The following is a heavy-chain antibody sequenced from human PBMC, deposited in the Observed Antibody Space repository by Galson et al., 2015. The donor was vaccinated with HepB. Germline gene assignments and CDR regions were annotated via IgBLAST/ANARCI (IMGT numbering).Heavy chain of an antibody. V-gene: IGHV3-23*01. D-gene: IGHD6-25*01. CDR1: GFTFSSYA. J-gene: IGHJ1*01. Sequence: SLRLSCAASGFTFSSYAMSWVRQAPGKGLEWASAISGSGGSTYYADSVKGRFTISRDNSKNTLYLQMNSLRAEDTAVFYCAKVGSRGYWSVRGEYFQHWGQGTLVTVSS. CDR2: ISGSGGST. CDR3: AKVGSRGYWSVRGEYFQH.